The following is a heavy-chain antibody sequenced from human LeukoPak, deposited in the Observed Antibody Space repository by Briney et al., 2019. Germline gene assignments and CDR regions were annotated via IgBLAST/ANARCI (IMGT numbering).Heavy chain of an antibody. CDR3: AKRGYYYESSGFYYLDS. V-gene: IGHV3-23*01. J-gene: IGHJ4*02. D-gene: IGHD3-22*01. CDR2: ISGSGGDL. CDR1: GLTFSSYA. Sequence: PGGSLRLSCAASGLTFSSYAMNWVRQAPGKGLEWVSAISGSGGDLYHADSVKGRFTISRDNSKNTLFLQMSSLRAEDTAVYYCAKRGYYYESSGFYYLDSWGQGTLVTVSA.